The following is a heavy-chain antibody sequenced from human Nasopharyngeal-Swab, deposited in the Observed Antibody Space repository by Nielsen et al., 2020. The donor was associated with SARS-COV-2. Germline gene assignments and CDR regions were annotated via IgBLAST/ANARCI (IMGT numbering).Heavy chain of an antibody. J-gene: IGHJ6*02. CDR3: ARDLLISGYDRVRYNGMDV. CDR2: FHNSGST. Sequence: SETLPLTCTVSGGFISNNYWSWIRQPPGKGLEWIGYFHNSGSTNYNPSLKSRVTISVDMSKNQFTLKLSSVTPADTAVYYCARDLLISGYDRVRYNGMDVWGQGTTVTVSS. V-gene: IGHV4-59*01. D-gene: IGHD5-12*01. CDR1: GGFISNNY.